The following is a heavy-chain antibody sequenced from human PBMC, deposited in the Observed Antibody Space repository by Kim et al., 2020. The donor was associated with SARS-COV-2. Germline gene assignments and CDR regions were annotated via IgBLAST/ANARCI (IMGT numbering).Heavy chain of an antibody. J-gene: IGHJ4*02. CDR3: ARDSGQYYDSSGGGY. Sequence: GGSLRLSCAASGFTFSSYSMNWVRQAPGKGLEWVSSISSSSSYIYYADSVKGRFTISRDNAKNSLYLQMNSLRAEDTAVYYCARDSGQYYDSSGGGYWGQGTLVTVSS. CDR1: GFTFSSYS. V-gene: IGHV3-21*01. D-gene: IGHD3-22*01. CDR2: ISSSSSYI.